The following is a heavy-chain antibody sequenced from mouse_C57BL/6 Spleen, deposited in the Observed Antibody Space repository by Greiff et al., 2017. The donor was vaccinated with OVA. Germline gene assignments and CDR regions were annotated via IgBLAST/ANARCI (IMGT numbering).Heavy chain of an antibody. CDR1: GFTFSSYG. J-gene: IGHJ1*03. D-gene: IGHD1-1*01. Sequence: EVKLQESGGDLVKPGGSLKLSCAASGFTFSSYGMSWVRQTPDKRLEWVATISSGGSYTYYPDSVKGRFTISRDNAKNTLYLQMSSLKSEDTAMYYCARGGNLYGSCRNFDVWGTGTTVTVSS. CDR2: ISSGGSYT. CDR3: ARGGNLYGSCRNFDV. V-gene: IGHV5-6*01.